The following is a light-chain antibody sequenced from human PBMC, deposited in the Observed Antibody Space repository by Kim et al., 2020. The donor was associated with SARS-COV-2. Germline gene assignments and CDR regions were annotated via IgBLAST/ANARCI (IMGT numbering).Light chain of an antibody. CDR3: QQYNNWPPYT. Sequence: VSPGERAPLSCRASQSVGSNLAWYQQGPGQAPRLLIYSTSTRATGIPARFSGSGSGTEFTLTISSLQSEDFAVYYCQQYNNWPPYTFGQGTKLEI. CDR2: STS. CDR1: QSVGSN. V-gene: IGKV3-15*01. J-gene: IGKJ2*01.